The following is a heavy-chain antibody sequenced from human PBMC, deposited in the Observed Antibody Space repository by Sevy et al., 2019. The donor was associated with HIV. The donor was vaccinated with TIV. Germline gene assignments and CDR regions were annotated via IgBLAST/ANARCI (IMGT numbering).Heavy chain of an antibody. V-gene: IGHV1-2*02. CDR1: GYTFAAYY. D-gene: IGHD3-3*01. Sequence: ASVKVSCKTSGYTFAAYYIHWVRQAPGQGPEWLGWIYPNGGETTFAQKFHGRVTVTMSTSINTVYMELNRLRSDDTAVYYCARGKREEWLLYLDNWGQGTLVTVSS. J-gene: IGHJ4*02. CDR2: IYPNGGET. CDR3: ARGKREEWLLYLDN.